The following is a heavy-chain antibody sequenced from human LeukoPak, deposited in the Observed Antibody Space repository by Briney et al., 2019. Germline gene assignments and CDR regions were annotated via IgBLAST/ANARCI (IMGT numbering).Heavy chain of an antibody. J-gene: IGHJ5*02. CDR1: GGSISSYY. CDR3: AAQPLLRFLEWLPPGWFDP. Sequence: SETLSLTCTVSGGSISSYYWSWIRQPPGKGLEWIGYIYYSGSTNYNPSLKSRVTISVDTSKNQFSLKLSSVTAADTAVYYCAAQPLLRFLEWLPPGWFDPWGQGTLVTVSS. V-gene: IGHV4-59*01. CDR2: IYYSGST. D-gene: IGHD3-3*01.